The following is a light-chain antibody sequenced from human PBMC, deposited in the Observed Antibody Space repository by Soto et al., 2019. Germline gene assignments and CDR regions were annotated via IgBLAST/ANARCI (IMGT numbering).Light chain of an antibody. CDR3: SSYTSSSTLV. J-gene: IGLJ2*01. V-gene: IGLV2-14*01. CDR1: SSDVGGYNY. Sequence: QSALTQPASVSGSPGQSITISCTGTSSDVGGYNYVSWYQQHPGKAPKLMIYDVSNRTSGVSNRFSGSKSGNTASLTISGLQSEDEADYYCSSYTSSSTLVFVGGTKLTVL. CDR2: DVS.